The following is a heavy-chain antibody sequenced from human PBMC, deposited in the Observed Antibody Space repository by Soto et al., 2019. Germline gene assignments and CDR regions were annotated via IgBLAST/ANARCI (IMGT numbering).Heavy chain of an antibody. CDR3: ARSRRQWCGGTLFYYLDY. D-gene: IGHD3-10*01. J-gene: IGHJ4*02. V-gene: IGHV3-7*01. CDR2: IKEDGSEA. Sequence: PGGSLRLSCAASGFVFRTYWMSWVRQAPGKGLEWVANIKEDGSEANYVDSVMGRFAVSRVNDTNSLYLQLNSLTPAATAVYYCARSRRQWCGGTLFYYLDYWGQGTLVTVSS. CDR1: GFVFRTYW.